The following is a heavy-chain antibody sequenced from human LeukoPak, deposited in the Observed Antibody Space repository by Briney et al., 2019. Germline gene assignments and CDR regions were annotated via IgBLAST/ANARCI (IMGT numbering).Heavy chain of an antibody. J-gene: IGHJ6*03. V-gene: IGHV3-33*06. CDR1: GFTFSSYG. Sequence: GGSLRLSCAASGFTFSSYGMHWVRQAPGKGLEWVAVIWYDGSNKYYADSVKGRFTISRDNSKNTLYLQMNSLRAEDTAVYYCAKDGYQLQATRGIYYYYYYYMDVWGKGTTVTVSS. D-gene: IGHD2-2*01. CDR2: IWYDGSNK. CDR3: AKDGYQLQATRGIYYYYYYYMDV.